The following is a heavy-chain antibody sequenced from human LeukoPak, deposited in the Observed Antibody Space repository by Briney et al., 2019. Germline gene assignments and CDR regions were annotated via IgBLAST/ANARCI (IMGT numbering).Heavy chain of an antibody. Sequence: GGSLRLSCTASGFTFSSYEMNWVRQAPGKGPEWVSYISSSGTTIYYTDSVKGRFTISRDNAKNSLYLQMNRLRVEDTAVYYCAGRVFLDYWGQGTLVTVSS. V-gene: IGHV3-48*03. CDR3: AGRVFLDY. CDR1: GFTFSSYE. CDR2: ISSSGTTI. J-gene: IGHJ4*02. D-gene: IGHD3-16*01.